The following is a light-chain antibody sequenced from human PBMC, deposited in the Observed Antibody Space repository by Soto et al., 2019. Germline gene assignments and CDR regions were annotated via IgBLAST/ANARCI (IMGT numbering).Light chain of an antibody. CDR3: NSYTTTSTLVV. CDR1: SSDVGAYNY. V-gene: IGLV2-14*01. Sequence: QSALTQPASVSGSPGQSITISCTGTSSDVGAYNYVSWFQQYPGKAPKFIIYDVSMRPSGVSNRFSGSKSGNTASLTISGLQAEDEADYYCNSYTTTSTLVVFGGGTQLTVL. J-gene: IGLJ3*02. CDR2: DVS.